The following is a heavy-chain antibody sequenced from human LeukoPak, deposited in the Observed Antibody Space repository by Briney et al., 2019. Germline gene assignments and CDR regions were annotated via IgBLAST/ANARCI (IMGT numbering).Heavy chain of an antibody. CDR1: GFTFSSYE. Sequence: GGSLRLSCAASGFTFSSYETNWVRQAPGKGLEWVSYISSSVSTRYYADSVKGRFTISRDNAKNSLYLQMNSLRAEDTAVYYCARVPDYYGSGYFDYWGQGTLVTVSS. J-gene: IGHJ4*02. CDR3: ARVPDYYGSGYFDY. D-gene: IGHD3-10*01. CDR2: ISSSVSTR. V-gene: IGHV3-48*03.